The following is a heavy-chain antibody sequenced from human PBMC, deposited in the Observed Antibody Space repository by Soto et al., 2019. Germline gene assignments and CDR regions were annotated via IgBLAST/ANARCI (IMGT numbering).Heavy chain of an antibody. V-gene: IGHV3-30-3*01. D-gene: IGHD3-22*01. J-gene: IGHJ4*02. CDR3: ARGGRSVVDYFDY. CDR1: GFTFSSYA. Sequence: QVQLVESGGGVVQPGRSLRLSCAASGFTFSSYAMHWVRQAPGKGLEWVAVISYDGSNKYYADSVKGRFTISRDNSKNTLYLQMNSLRAEDTAVYYCARGGRSVVDYFDYWGQGTLVTVSS. CDR2: ISYDGSNK.